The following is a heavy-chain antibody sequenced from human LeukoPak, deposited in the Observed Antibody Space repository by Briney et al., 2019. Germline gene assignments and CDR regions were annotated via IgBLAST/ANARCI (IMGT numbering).Heavy chain of an antibody. CDR2: INQDGSEK. V-gene: IGHV3-7*01. CDR1: GFTFDDYW. J-gene: IGHJ4*02. D-gene: IGHD2-2*01. Sequence: GGSLRLSCGASGFTFDDYWMSWVRQAPGQGLEWVANINQDGSEKYYLDSAKGRFTISRDNARNSLYLQVNSLRAEDTAVYYCARGGTSGYSSTRHFWGGNYYFDYWGQGTLVTVSS. CDR3: ARGGTSGYSSTRHFWGGNYYFDY.